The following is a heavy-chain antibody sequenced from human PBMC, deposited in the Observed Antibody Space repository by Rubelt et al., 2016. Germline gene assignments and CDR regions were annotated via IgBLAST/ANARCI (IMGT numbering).Heavy chain of an antibody. V-gene: IGHV4-59*12. Sequence: QVQLQESGPGLVKPSETLSLTCTVSGGSISGYYWSWIRQPPGKGLEWIGRIYYSRSTNYNPSLQSRVTISVDTSKNQFSLKVSSVTAADTAIYYCARDPWMVPLLFDPWGQGTLVTVSS. CDR3: ARDPWMVPLLFDP. CDR2: IYYSRST. D-gene: IGHD6-19*01. J-gene: IGHJ5*02. CDR1: GGSISGYY.